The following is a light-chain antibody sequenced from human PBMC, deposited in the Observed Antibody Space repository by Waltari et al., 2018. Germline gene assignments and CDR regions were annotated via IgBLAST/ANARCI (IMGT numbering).Light chain of an antibody. CDR1: QSVLYSSNNNNY. CDR2: WAS. Sequence: DIVMTQSPDSLAVSLGERATINCKSRQSVLYSSNNNNYLAWYQHKPGQPPKLLIYWASTRESGVPDRFSGSGSGTDFTLTISSLQAEDVAVYYCQQYYSTPLTFGGGTKVEIK. V-gene: IGKV4-1*01. J-gene: IGKJ4*01. CDR3: QQYYSTPLT.